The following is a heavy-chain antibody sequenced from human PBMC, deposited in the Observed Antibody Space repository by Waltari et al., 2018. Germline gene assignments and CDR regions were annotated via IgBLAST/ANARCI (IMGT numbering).Heavy chain of an antibody. CDR3: VREIVLTVYSIEYYFDY. J-gene: IGHJ4*02. CDR2: ISSSGSTI. CDR1: GVIFRNYA. V-gene: IGHV3-48*03. D-gene: IGHD2-8*01. Sequence: EVQLVESGGALVQPGGSLRLSCAVSGVIFRNYAMNWVRQAPGKGLEWVSHISSSGSTIYYADSVKGRFTISRDNAKNSVYLQMNSLRAEDTAIYYCVREIVLTVYSIEYYFDYWGQGTRVTVSS.